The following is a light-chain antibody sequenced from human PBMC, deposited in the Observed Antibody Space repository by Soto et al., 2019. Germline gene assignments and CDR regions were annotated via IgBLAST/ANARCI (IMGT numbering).Light chain of an antibody. CDR3: QQYGSSPPWT. Sequence: EIVLTQSPGTLSLSPGERATLSCRASQRVAGNYLAWYQQKPGQAPRLLIHDVSNRATGIPDRFSGSGSGTDFTLTISRLEPEDFAVYYCQQYGSSPPWTFGQGTKVEIK. CDR1: QRVAGNY. V-gene: IGKV3-20*01. J-gene: IGKJ1*01. CDR2: DVS.